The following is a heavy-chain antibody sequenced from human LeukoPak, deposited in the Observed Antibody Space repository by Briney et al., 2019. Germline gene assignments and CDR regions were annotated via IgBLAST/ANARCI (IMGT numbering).Heavy chain of an antibody. CDR3: VREVSEWAHLDY. Sequence: GGSLRLSCATSGFNFSVYWMHWVRQPPGKGLLWVSHINPNGTIETHAGSVKGRFTITRDNAKNTLYLQMSGLRAEDTAVYYCVREVSEWAHLDYWGQGTLVTVSA. D-gene: IGHD1-26*01. CDR2: INPNGTIE. CDR1: GFNFSVYW. J-gene: IGHJ4*02. V-gene: IGHV3-74*03.